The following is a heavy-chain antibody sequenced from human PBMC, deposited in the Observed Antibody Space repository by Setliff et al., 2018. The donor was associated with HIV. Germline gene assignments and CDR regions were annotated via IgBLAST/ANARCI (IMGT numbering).Heavy chain of an antibody. V-gene: IGHV4-34*01. J-gene: IGHJ3*02. CDR3: AREDTTGYYSLSAFDI. D-gene: IGHD3-22*01. CDR1: GGSFTNYF. Sequence: SETLSLTCAVYGGSFTNYFWSWIRQSPGKGLEWIGEINHSGRTKYNPSLKSRVTMSVDTSKNQFSLKLKSVTAADTAVYYCAREDTTGYYSLSAFDIWGQGTLVTVSS. CDR2: INHSGRT.